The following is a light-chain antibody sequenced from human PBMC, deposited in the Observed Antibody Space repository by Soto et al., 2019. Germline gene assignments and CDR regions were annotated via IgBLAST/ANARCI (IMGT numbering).Light chain of an antibody. J-gene: IGKJ4*01. V-gene: IGKV3-11*01. CDR1: QSVSGC. Sequence: EIVLTQSPATLYLSPGERATLSCRASQSVSGCLAWYQQKPGQAPRLLIYDASNRATGIPARFSGSGSGTDFTLTISSLEPEDFAVYYCQQRCNWPPVTFGGGTKVEIK. CDR3: QQRCNWPPVT. CDR2: DAS.